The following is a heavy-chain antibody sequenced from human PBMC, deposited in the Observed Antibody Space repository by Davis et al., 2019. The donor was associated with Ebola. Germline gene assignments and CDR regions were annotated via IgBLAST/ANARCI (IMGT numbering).Heavy chain of an antibody. CDR1: GFTFSTYW. CDR3: SATVAHFDY. D-gene: IGHD6-19*01. CDR2: IKQDGSEK. V-gene: IGHV3-7*03. Sequence: PGGSLRLSCAASGFTFSTYWMTWVRQAPGKGLEWVANIKQDGSEKYYVDSVKGRFTISRDNANNSLFLQMNSLRAEDTAVYYCSATVAHFDYWGQGTLVTVSS. J-gene: IGHJ4*02.